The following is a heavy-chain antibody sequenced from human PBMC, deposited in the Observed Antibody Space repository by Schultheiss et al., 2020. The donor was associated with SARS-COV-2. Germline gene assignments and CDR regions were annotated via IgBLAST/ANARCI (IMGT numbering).Heavy chain of an antibody. D-gene: IGHD3-9*01. CDR1: GFTFSSYW. CDR3: ARDRDYYDILTGYLFPSSGGGYGMDV. J-gene: IGHJ6*02. V-gene: IGHV3-74*01. CDR2: INSDGSST. Sequence: GGSLRLSCAASGFTFSSYWMHWVRQAPGKGLVWVSRINSDGSSTSYADSVKGRFTISRDNAKNTLYLQMNSLRAEDTAVYYCARDRDYYDILTGYLFPSSGGGYGMDVWGQGTTVTVSS.